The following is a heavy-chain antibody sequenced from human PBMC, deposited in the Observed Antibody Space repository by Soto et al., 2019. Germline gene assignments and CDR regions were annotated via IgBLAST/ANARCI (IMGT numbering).Heavy chain of an antibody. V-gene: IGHV5-10-1*01. CDR1: GYSFTSYW. J-gene: IGHJ6*02. Sequence: GESLKISCKGSGYSFTSYWISWVRQMPGKGLEWMGRIDPSDSYTNYSPSFQGHVTISADKSISTAYLQWSSLKASDTAMYYCARQGGGSSGSDYYYGMGVWGQGTTVTVS. CDR2: IDPSDSYT. D-gene: IGHD6-19*01. CDR3: ARQGGGSSGSDYYYGMGV.